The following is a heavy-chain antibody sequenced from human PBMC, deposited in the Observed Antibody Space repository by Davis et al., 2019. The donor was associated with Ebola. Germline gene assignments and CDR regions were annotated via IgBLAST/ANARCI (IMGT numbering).Heavy chain of an antibody. CDR3: ARVHCGGDCYMYYFDY. Sequence: GESLKISCKGSGYSFTSYWIGWVRQTPGKSLEWMGIIYPGDSDTRYSPSFQVQVTISADNSISTAYLPWSSLKASDTAMYYCARVHCGGDCYMYYFDYWGQGTLVTVSS. D-gene: IGHD2-21*02. CDR1: GYSFTSYW. J-gene: IGHJ4*02. CDR2: IYPGDSDT. V-gene: IGHV5-51*01.